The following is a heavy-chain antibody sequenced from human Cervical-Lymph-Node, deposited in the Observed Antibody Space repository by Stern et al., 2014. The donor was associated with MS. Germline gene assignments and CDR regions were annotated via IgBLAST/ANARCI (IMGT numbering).Heavy chain of an antibody. V-gene: IGHV4-59*11. CDR3: AGDRGVGPSGVYNGMDV. D-gene: IGHD3-10*01. Sequence: QLQLQESGPGLVQPSETLSLTCSLSGVSINSHYWTWIRQPPGKGLEWIGYIYQRGSINYNPSLQSRVTISVDTSKNHFSLKLTSVTAADTGVYYCAGDRGVGPSGVYNGMDVWGQGTTVTVSS. J-gene: IGHJ6*02. CDR1: GVSINSHY. CDR2: IYQRGSI.